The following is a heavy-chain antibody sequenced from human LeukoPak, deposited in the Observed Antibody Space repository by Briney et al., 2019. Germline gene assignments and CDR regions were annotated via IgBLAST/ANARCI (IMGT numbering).Heavy chain of an antibody. CDR2: IYPGDSDT. CDR1: GYSFTSYW. D-gene: IGHD3-22*01. Sequence: GESLKISCKGSGYSFTSYWIGGVRQMPGKGLEWMGIIYPGDSDTRYSPSFQGQVTISADKSISTAYLQWSSLKASDTAMYYCARRDYYDSSGYPHWYFDLWGRGTLVTVSS. CDR3: ARRDYYDSSGYPHWYFDL. J-gene: IGHJ2*01. V-gene: IGHV5-51*01.